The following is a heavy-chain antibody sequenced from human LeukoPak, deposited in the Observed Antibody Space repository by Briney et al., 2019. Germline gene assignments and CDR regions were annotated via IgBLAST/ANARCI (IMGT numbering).Heavy chain of an antibody. D-gene: IGHD6-13*01. V-gene: IGHV1-18*01. CDR1: GYIFPSYG. J-gene: IGHJ4*02. CDR2: ISAYNGNT. CDR3: AIMSIAAAGDFDY. Sequence: GASVKVSCKSSGYIFPSYGISWVRQARGQGLEGMGWISAYNGNTNYAQKLQGRVTMTTDTSTSTAYMELRSLRSDDTAVYYCAIMSIAAAGDFDYWGQGTLVTVSS.